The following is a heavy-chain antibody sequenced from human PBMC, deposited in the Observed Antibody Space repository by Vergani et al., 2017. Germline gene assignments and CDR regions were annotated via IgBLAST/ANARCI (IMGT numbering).Heavy chain of an antibody. Sequence: QVQLVQSGAEVKKPGSSVKVSCKASGGTFSSYAISWVRQAPGQGLEWMGRIIPIFGTANYAQKFQGRVTITADESTSTAYMELSSLRSEDTAVYYCARDRRYCSSTSCYTPDYYYYGMDVWGQGP. J-gene: IGHJ6*02. CDR2: IIPIFGTA. D-gene: IGHD2-2*02. CDR1: GGTFSSYA. V-gene: IGHV1-69*18. CDR3: ARDRRYCSSTSCYTPDYYYYGMDV.